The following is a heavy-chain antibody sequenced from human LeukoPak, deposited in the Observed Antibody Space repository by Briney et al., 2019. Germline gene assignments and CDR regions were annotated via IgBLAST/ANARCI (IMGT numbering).Heavy chain of an antibody. CDR2: ISGIGSST. V-gene: IGHV3-23*01. CDR1: GFTFSNYA. CDR3: AKGAEDYVWGSIGF. J-gene: IGHJ4*02. D-gene: IGHD3-16*01. Sequence: GGSLRLSCAASGFTFSNYAMSWVRQAPGKGLEWVSVISGIGSSTYYADSVKGRFAISRDNSKNMLYVQMNSLRAEDSAVYYCAKGAEDYVWGSIGFWGQGILVTVSS.